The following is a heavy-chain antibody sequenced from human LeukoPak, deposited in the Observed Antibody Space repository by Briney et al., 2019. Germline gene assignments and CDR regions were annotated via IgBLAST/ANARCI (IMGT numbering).Heavy chain of an antibody. CDR3: ARDPIAAAGSTSTNWFDP. Sequence: SETLSLTCAVYCGSFSGYYWSWIRQPLGKGLEWIGEINHSGSTNYNPSLKSRVTISVDTSKNQFSLKLSSVTAADTAVYYCARDPIAAAGSTSTNWFDPWGQGTLVTVSS. V-gene: IGHV4-34*01. CDR1: CGSFSGYY. J-gene: IGHJ5*02. CDR2: INHSGST. D-gene: IGHD6-13*01.